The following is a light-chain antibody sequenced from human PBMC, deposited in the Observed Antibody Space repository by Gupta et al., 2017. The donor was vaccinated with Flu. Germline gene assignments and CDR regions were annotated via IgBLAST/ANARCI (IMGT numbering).Light chain of an antibody. CDR2: GAS. J-gene: IGKJ1*01. V-gene: IGKV3-20*01. Sequence: DIVLTQSPGTLSLSPGERATLSCRASQSVSSSYLAWYQQKPGQAPRLLIYGASSRATGIPDRFSGSGSGTDFTLTISRLEPEDFAVYSCQQYASTPPTFGQGTKVEIK. CDR1: QSVSSSY. CDR3: QQYASTPPT.